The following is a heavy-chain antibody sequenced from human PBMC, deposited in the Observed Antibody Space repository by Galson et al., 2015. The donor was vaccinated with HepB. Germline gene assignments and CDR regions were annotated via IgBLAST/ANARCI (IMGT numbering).Heavy chain of an antibody. V-gene: IGHV4-34*01. D-gene: IGHD3-22*01. CDR3: ARGRRGYYYDSSGYSFDY. CDR2: INHSGST. J-gene: IGHJ4*02. CDR1: GGSFSGYY. Sequence: LTCAVYGGSFSGYYWSWIRQPPGKGLEWIGEINHSGSTNYNPSLKSRVTISVDTSKNQFSLKLSSVTAADTAVYYCARGRRGYYYDSSGYSFDYWGQGTLVTVSS.